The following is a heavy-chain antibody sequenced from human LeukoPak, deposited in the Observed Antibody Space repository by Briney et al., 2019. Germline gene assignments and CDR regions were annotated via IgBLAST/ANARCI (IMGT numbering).Heavy chain of an antibody. CDR1: GYTFTSYD. CDR3: ARGLMVTGTPDLDY. Sequence: ASVKVSCKASGYTFTSYDINWVRQATGQGLEWMGWMNPNSGNTGYAQKFQGRVTMTRNTSISTAYMELSSLRSEDTAVYYCARGLMVTGTPDLDYWGQGTLVTVSS. J-gene: IGHJ4*02. V-gene: IGHV1-8*01. CDR2: MNPNSGNT. D-gene: IGHD1-7*01.